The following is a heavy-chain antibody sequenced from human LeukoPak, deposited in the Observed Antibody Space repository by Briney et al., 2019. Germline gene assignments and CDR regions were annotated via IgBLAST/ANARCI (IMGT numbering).Heavy chain of an antibody. V-gene: IGHV4-34*01. CDR2: INHSGGT. CDR1: GGSFSGYY. J-gene: IGHJ4*02. D-gene: IGHD1-26*01. Sequence: SETLSLTCAVYGGSFSGYYWSWIRQPPGKGLEWIGEINHSGGTNYNPSLKSRVTISVDTSKNQFSLKLSSVTAADTAVYYCARLVGAGYYFDHWGQGTLVTVSS. CDR3: ARLVGAGYYFDH.